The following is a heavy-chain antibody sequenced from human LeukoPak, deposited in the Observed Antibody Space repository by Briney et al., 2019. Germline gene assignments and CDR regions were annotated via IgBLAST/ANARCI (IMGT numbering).Heavy chain of an antibody. D-gene: IGHD6-13*01. Sequence: SETLSLTCTVSGDSISSSYWSWVRQPPGKGLEWIGYIYYSGSTNYDPSLKSRVTISVDTSKNQFSLNLSSVTAADTAVYYCARYSSRWTALDYWGQGTLVTVSS. CDR3: ARYSSRWTALDY. J-gene: IGHJ4*02. CDR2: IYYSGST. CDR1: GDSISSSY. V-gene: IGHV4-59*08.